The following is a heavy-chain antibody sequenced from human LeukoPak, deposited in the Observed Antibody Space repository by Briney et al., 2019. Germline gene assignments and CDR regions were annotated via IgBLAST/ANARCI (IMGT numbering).Heavy chain of an antibody. D-gene: IGHD6-6*01. V-gene: IGHV3-21*01. Sequence: PGGSLRLSCAASGFTFSSYSMNWVRQAPGKGLEWVSSISSSSSYIYYADSVKGRFTISRDNAKNPLYLQMNSLRAEDTAVYYCARDFEYSSSSADYWGQGTLVTVSS. CDR2: ISSSSSYI. CDR3: ARDFEYSSSSADY. CDR1: GFTFSSYS. J-gene: IGHJ4*02.